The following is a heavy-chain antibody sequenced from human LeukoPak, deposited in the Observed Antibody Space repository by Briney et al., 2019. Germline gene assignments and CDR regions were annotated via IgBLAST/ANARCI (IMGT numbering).Heavy chain of an antibody. Sequence: PGGSLRLSCAASGFTVSGDFMSWVRQAPGKGLEWVAVISYDGSNKYYADSVKGRFTISRDNSKNTLYLQMNSLRAEDTAVYYCTYPMPGNYFGYWGQGTLVTVSS. CDR1: GFTVSGDF. D-gene: IGHD2-2*01. V-gene: IGHV3-30*03. CDR2: ISYDGSNK. CDR3: TYPMPGNYFGY. J-gene: IGHJ4*02.